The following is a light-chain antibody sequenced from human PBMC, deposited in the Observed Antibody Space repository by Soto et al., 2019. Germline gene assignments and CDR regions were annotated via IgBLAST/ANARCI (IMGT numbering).Light chain of an antibody. CDR3: AVWDDTLSGFYL. CDR1: SSNIGKNY. J-gene: IGLJ1*01. V-gene: IGLV1-47*02. Sequence: QSVLTQSPSASGTPGQRVTISCSGSSSNIGKNYVYWYQQLPGTAPELLIYSNSQRPSGVPDRFSGSKSGTSASLAISGLRSEDEADYYCAVWDDTLSGFYLFGTGTKLTVL. CDR2: SNS.